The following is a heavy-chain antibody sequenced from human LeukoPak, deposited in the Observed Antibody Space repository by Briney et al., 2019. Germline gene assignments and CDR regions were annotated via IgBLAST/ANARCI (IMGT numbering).Heavy chain of an antibody. V-gene: IGHV1-18*01. CDR3: ARDNGYDFWSGYPGGFQH. D-gene: IGHD3-3*01. Sequence: ASVKVSCNASGYTFTSYGISWVRQAPGQGLEWMGWISAYNGNTNYAQKLQGRVTMTTDTSTSTAYMELRSLRSDDTAVYYCARDNGYDFWSGYPGGFQHWGQGTLVTVSS. J-gene: IGHJ1*01. CDR1: GYTFTSYG. CDR2: ISAYNGNT.